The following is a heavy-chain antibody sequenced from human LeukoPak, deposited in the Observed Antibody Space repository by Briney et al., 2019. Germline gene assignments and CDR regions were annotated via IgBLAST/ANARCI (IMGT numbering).Heavy chain of an antibody. CDR1: GFTFSSYW. CDR2: IKQDGSEK. V-gene: IGHV3-7*01. CDR3: ARLDDFWSGEDYYNYGMDV. J-gene: IGHJ6*02. D-gene: IGHD3-3*01. Sequence: GGSLRLSCAASGFTFSSYWMSWVRQAPGKGLEWVANIKQDGSEKCYVDSVKGRFTISRDNAKNSLYLQMNSLRAEDTAVYYCARLDDFWSGEDYYNYGMDVWGQGTTVTVSS.